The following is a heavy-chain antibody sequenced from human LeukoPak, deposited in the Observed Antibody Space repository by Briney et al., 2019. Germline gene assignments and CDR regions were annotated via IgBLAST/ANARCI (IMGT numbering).Heavy chain of an antibody. CDR2: INWDDDK. V-gene: IGHV2-5*02. CDR1: GFSLSTSGVG. Sequence: SGPTLVNPTQTLTLTCTFSGFSLSTSGVGVGWIRQPPGKALEWLALINWDDDKRYSPSLKSRLTITEDTSKNQVVLTMTNMDPVDTATYYCALVLRYFDEGAFDIWGQGTMVTVSS. D-gene: IGHD3-9*01. J-gene: IGHJ3*02. CDR3: ALVLRYFDEGAFDI.